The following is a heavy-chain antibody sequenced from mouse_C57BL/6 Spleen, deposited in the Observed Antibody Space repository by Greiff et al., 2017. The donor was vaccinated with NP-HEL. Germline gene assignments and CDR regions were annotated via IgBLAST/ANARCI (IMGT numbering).Heavy chain of an antibody. D-gene: IGHD1-1*01. CDR3: ARSYYGSSYGYFDV. J-gene: IGHJ1*03. CDR1: GYTFTSYW. CDR2: IHPNSGST. Sequence: QVQLQQPGAELVKPGASVKLSCKASGYTFTSYWMHWVKQRPGQGLEWIGMIHPNSGSTNYNEKFKSKATLTVDKSSSTAYMQLSSLTCEDSAVYYCARSYYGSSYGYFDVWGTGTTVTVSS. V-gene: IGHV1-64*01.